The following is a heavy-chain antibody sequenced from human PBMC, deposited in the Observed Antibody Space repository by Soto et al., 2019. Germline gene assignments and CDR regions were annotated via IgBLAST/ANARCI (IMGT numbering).Heavy chain of an antibody. CDR1: GGSISPYY. D-gene: IGHD6-19*01. J-gene: IGHJ4*02. CDR2: IYNIGST. V-gene: IGHV4-59*08. CDR3: ARHVNLPLAGTGSDS. Sequence: SETLSLTCTVSGGSISPYYWSWLRQPPGKGLEWIGYIYNIGSTNYNPSLRGRVTMSIDTSQEQFSLKLSSVTATDTAVYYCARHVNLPLAGTGSDSWGRGTLVTVSS.